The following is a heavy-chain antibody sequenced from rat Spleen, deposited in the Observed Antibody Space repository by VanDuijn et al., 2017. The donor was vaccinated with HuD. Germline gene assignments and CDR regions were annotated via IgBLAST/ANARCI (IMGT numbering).Heavy chain of an antibody. J-gene: IGHJ4*01. V-gene: IGHV2-30*01. CDR2: IWSNGVT. Sequence: QVQLKESGPGLVQPSQTLSLTCTVSGFSLTSYNVHWVRQPPGKGLEWMGIIWSNGVTAYNSAIKSRLSISRDTSKNHIFLKMNSLQSEDTATYHCARAPGNGYVMDAWGQGASVTVSS. D-gene: IGHD5-1*01. CDR1: GFSLTSYN. CDR3: ARAPGNGYVMDA.